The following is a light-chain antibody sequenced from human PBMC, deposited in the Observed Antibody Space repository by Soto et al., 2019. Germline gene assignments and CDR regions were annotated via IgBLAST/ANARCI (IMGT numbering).Light chain of an antibody. CDR1: SGSIDSNY. CDR2: EDN. V-gene: IGLV6-57*04. Sequence: NFMLAQPLSVSESPGKTVTISCTRSSGSIDSNYVQWYQQRPGSAPTTMIYEDNQRPSGVPDRFSGTIDSSSNSASLIISGLKTEDEADYYCQSYDSSAVVFGGGTKLTVL. CDR3: QSYDSSAVV. J-gene: IGLJ2*01.